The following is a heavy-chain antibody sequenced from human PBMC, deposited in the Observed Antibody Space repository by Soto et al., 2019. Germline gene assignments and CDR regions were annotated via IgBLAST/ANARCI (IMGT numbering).Heavy chain of an antibody. CDR1: GFTLSSYG. J-gene: IGHJ6*02. V-gene: IGHV3-30*18. CDR3: AKANIVVVAATDGMDV. CDR2: ISYDGSNK. Sequence: PGGSLRLSCAASGFTLSSYGMHWVRQAPGKGLEWVAVISYDGSNKYYADSVKGRFTISRDNSKNTLYLQMNSLRAEDTAVYYCAKANIVVVAATDGMDVWGQGTTVTVSS. D-gene: IGHD2-15*01.